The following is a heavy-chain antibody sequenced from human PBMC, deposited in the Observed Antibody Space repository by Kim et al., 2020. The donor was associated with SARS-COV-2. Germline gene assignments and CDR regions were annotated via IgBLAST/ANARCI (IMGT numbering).Heavy chain of an antibody. CDR2: IYPGDSDT. D-gene: IGHD3-10*01. CDR1: GYSFTSYW. V-gene: IGHV5-51*01. J-gene: IGHJ6*02. Sequence: GESLKISCKGSGYSFTSYWIGWVRQMPGKGLEWMGIIYPGDSDTRYSPSFQGQVTISADKSISTAYLQWSSLKASDTAMYYCARLADYGSGPLYYYGMDVWGQGTTVTVSS. CDR3: ARLADYGSGPLYYYGMDV.